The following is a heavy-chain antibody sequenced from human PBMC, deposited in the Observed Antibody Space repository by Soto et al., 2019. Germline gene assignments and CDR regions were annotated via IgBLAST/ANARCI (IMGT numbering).Heavy chain of an antibody. CDR2: IYYSGST. CDR1: GGSISSYY. D-gene: IGHD3-10*01. Sequence: SETLSLTCTVSGGSISSYYWSWIRQPPGKGLEWIGYIYYSGSTNYNPSLKSRVTISVDTSKNQFSLKLSSVTAADTAVYYCARAGKQWFGELNWFDPWGQGTLVTSPQ. V-gene: IGHV4-59*01. CDR3: ARAGKQWFGELNWFDP. J-gene: IGHJ5*02.